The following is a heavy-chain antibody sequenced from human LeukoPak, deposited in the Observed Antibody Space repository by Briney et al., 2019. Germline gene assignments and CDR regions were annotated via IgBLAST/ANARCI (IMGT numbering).Heavy chain of an antibody. J-gene: IGHJ4*02. Sequence: SETLSLTCTVYGGSFTDYFWTWIRQSPGKGLEWIGEINDYTGDTNYNPSLNSRVSISLEKSKNQFSLKLSSVTAADTAVYYCARGNPIFGVVTVDYWGQGTLVTVSS. CDR1: GGSFTDYF. D-gene: IGHD3-3*01. CDR3: ARGNPIFGVVTVDY. V-gene: IGHV4-34*01. CDR2: INDYTGDT.